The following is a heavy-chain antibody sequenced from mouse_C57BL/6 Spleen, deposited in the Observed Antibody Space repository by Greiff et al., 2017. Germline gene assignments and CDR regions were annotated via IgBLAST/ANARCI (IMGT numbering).Heavy chain of an antibody. V-gene: IGHV5-12*01. CDR1: GFTFSDYY. Sequence: EVKLLESGGGLVQPGGSLKLSCAASGFTFSDYYMYWVRQTPEKRLEWVAYISNGGGSTYYPDTVKGRFTISRDNAKNTLYLQMSRQKSEDTAMYYCARQSGSIYFDYWGQGTTLTVAS. CDR2: ISNGGGST. D-gene: IGHD1-1*01. J-gene: IGHJ2*01. CDR3: ARQSGSIYFDY.